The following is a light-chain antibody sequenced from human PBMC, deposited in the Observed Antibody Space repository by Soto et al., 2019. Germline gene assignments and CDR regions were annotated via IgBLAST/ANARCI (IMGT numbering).Light chain of an antibody. V-gene: IGKV3-15*01. J-gene: IGKJ2*01. CDR2: HAS. Sequence: EIVMTQSPATLSVSPGERATLSCRASQSVNSDLAWFQQKPGQAPRLLIYHASTRATGVPARFSGTGSGTEFSLTISSLQSEDFAVYFCHQSYLWPDTFGQGTKLEIK. CDR3: HQSYLWPDT. CDR1: QSVNSD.